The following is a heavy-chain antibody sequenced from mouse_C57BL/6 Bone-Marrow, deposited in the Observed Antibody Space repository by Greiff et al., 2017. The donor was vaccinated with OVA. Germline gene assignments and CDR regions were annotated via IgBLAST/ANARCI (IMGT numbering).Heavy chain of an antibody. CDR3: AREPQGYFDV. V-gene: IGHV2-2*01. CDR1: GFSLTSYG. Sequence: VKVVEPGPGLVQPSPSLSISCTASGFSLTSYGVHWVRQSPGKGLEWLGVIWRGGSTDYNAAFISRLSISKDNSKSQVFFKMNSLQADDTAIYYCAREPQGYFDVWGTGTTVTVSS. D-gene: IGHD3-2*02. CDR2: IWRGGST. J-gene: IGHJ1*03.